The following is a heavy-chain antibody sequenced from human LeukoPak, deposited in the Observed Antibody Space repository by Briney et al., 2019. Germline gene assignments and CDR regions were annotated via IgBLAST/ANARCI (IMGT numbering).Heavy chain of an antibody. Sequence: SETLSLTCTVSGGSISSSSYYWGWIRQPPGKGLEWIGSIYYSGSTYYNPSLKSRVTISVDTSKNQFSLKLSSVTAADTAVYYCAPQTEEMGYFDYWGQGTLVTVSS. D-gene: IGHD5-24*01. J-gene: IGHJ4*02. CDR2: IYYSGST. V-gene: IGHV4-39*01. CDR3: APQTEEMGYFDY. CDR1: GGSISSSSYY.